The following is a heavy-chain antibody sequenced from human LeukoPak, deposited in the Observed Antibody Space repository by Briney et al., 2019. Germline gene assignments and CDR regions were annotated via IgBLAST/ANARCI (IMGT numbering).Heavy chain of an antibody. CDR3: ARAQGADF. V-gene: IGHV3-21*01. D-gene: IGHD3-16*01. CDR2: ISGSSSYI. J-gene: IGHJ4*02. CDR1: GFIFSSYT. Sequence: GGSLRLSCAASGFIFSSYTMNWVRQAPGKGLEWVSSISGSSSYIYYAASVKGRFTISRDNAKNSLYLQMNSLRAEDTAVYYCARAQGADFWGQGTLVTVSS.